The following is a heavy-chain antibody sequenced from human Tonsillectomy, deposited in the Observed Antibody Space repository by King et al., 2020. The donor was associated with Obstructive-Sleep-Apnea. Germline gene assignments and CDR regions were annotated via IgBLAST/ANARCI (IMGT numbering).Heavy chain of an antibody. D-gene: IGHD2/OR15-2a*01. CDR2: IYSGGST. J-gene: IGHJ4*02. Sequence: VQLVESGGGLVQPGGSLRLSCAASGFTVSSNYMSWVRQAPGKGLEWVSVIYSGGSTYYADSVKGRFTISRDNSKNTLYLQMNSLRAEDTAVYYCARSSRIRVGGTFDYWGQGTLVTVSS. V-gene: IGHV3-66*01. CDR1: GFTVSSNY. CDR3: ARSSRIRVGGTFDY.